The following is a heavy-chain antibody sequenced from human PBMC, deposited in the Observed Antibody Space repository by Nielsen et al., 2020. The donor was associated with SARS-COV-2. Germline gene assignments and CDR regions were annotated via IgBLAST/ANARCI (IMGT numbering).Heavy chain of an antibody. Sequence: GESLKISCAASGFTFNSYAMSWVRQAPGKGLEWVSAISGNGGTTHYADSVKGRFTISRDNSKNTLYLQMSTPRDEDTAVYYCAKDLDFWSGYYTYWGQGTLVTVSS. V-gene: IGHV3-23*01. CDR2: ISGNGGTT. CDR3: AKDLDFWSGYYTY. J-gene: IGHJ4*02. D-gene: IGHD3-3*01. CDR1: GFTFNSYA.